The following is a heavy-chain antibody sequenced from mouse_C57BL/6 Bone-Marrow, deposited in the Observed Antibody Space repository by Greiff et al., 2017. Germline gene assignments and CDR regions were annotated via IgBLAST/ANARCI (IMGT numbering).Heavy chain of an antibody. Sequence: EVMLVESGGGLVKPGGSLKLSCAASGFTFSSYAMSWVRQTPEKRLEWVATISDGGSYTYYPDNVKGRFTISRDNAKNNLYLQMSHLKSEDTAMYYCARAGLGRAMDYWGQGTSVTVSS. CDR3: ARAGLGRAMDY. D-gene: IGHD4-1*01. CDR2: ISDGGSYT. V-gene: IGHV5-4*03. CDR1: GFTFSSYA. J-gene: IGHJ4*01.